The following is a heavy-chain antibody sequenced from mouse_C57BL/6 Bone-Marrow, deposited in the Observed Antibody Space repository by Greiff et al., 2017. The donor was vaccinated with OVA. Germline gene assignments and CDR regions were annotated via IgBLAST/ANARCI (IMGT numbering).Heavy chain of an antibody. J-gene: IGHJ2*01. V-gene: IGHV1-19*01. Sequence: EVQLQQSGPVLVKPGASVKMSCKASGYTFTDYYMNWVKQSHGKSLEWIGDINPYNGGTSYNQKFKGKATLPVDKSSSTAYMELNSLTSAKSAVYCCAREVYYGSSYDDYWGQGTTLTVSS. CDR3: AREVYYGSSYDDY. D-gene: IGHD1-1*01. CDR1: GYTFTDYY. CDR2: INPYNGGT.